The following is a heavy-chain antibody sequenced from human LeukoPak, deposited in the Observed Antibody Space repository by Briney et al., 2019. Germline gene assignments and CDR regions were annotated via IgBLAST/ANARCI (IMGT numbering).Heavy chain of an antibody. D-gene: IGHD3-10*01. CDR3: AMRDRGYGLDI. CDR2: INGGGDIM. J-gene: IGHJ3*02. Sequence: PGGSLRLSCAASGFSLRAYDLIWVRQAPGKGLDWVSIINGGGDIMMYEDSVKGRFTISRDNSKNTFYLQMNSLRVGDTAVYYCAMRDRGYGLDIWGQGTMVTVSS. V-gene: IGHV3-23*01. CDR1: GFSLRAYD.